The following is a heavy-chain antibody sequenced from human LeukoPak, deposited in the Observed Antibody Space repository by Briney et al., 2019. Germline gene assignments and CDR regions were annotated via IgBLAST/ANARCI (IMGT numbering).Heavy chain of an antibody. CDR3: AKYTAGMYYFDY. Sequence: ASVKVSCKASGYTFTGYYIHWVRQAPGQGLEWMGWINPNSGGTNYAQKSQGRVTMTRDTSISTAYMELSRLRSDDTAVYYCAKYTAGMYYFDYWGQGTLVTVSS. CDR1: GYTFTGYY. CDR2: INPNSGGT. J-gene: IGHJ4*02. V-gene: IGHV1-2*02. D-gene: IGHD6-19*01.